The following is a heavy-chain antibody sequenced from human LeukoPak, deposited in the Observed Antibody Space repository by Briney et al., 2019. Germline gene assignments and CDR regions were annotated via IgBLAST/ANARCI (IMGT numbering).Heavy chain of an antibody. CDR2: ISRSGSTK. J-gene: IGHJ6*03. CDR3: ARYSEVYYYVDV. Sequence: GGSLRLSCAASGFTFSDYNMRWIRQAPGKGLEWVSSISRSGSTKYYADSVKGRFTISRDNAKNSLFLQMNSLRVEDTAVYFCARYSEVYYYVDVWGTGTTVIVSS. D-gene: IGHD2-21*01. CDR1: GFTFSDYN. V-gene: IGHV3-11*04.